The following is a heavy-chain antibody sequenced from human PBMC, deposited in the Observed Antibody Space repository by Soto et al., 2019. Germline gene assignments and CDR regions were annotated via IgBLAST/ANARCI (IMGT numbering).Heavy chain of an antibody. D-gene: IGHD6-6*01. V-gene: IGHV4-34*02. CDR1: GGSLSGYY. CDR2: VALSGST. J-gene: IGHJ4*02. CDR3: ARGTIAARLAN. Sequence: QVQLQQWGAGLLKPSETLSLTCAVYGGSLSGYYWSWIRQSPEKGLEWIGEVALSGSTTYDPSLTSRVTLSVDTAKSQRSLRLTSVTAADTAVYYCARGTIAARLANWGQGTLVTVSS.